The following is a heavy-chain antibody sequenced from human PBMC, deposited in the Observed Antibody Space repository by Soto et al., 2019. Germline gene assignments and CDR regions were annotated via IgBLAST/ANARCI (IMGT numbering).Heavy chain of an antibody. D-gene: IGHD2-21*02. V-gene: IGHV3-30*09. CDR2: ISYDGTTK. Sequence: GGSRSLSGAASGFAFGSFPRPWLRKAQGKGLEWVALISYDGTTKYYPDAVKGRFAISRDNSNNTLYLEMNSLRPEDTAFYYCVRDPCGDCFDWYFDLWGHGTLVTVSS. J-gene: IGHJ2*01. CDR3: VRDPCGDCFDWYFDL. CDR1: GFAFGSFP.